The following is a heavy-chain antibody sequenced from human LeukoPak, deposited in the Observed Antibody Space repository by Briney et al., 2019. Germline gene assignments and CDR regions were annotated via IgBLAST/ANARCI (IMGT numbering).Heavy chain of an antibody. CDR2: IYYSGST. V-gene: IGHV4-39*01. CDR3: ARQRAAAGKGGWFDP. J-gene: IGHJ5*02. D-gene: IGHD6-13*01. CDR1: GDSISSSSYY. Sequence: PSETLSLTCTVSGDSISSSSYYWGWIRQPPGKGLEWIGSIYYSGSTYYNPSLKSRVTISVDTSKNQFSLKLSSVTAADTAVYYCARQRAAAGKGGWFDPWGQGTLVTVSS.